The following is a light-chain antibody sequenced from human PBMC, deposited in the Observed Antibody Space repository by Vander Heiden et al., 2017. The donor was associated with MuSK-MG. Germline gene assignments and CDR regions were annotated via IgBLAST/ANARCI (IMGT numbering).Light chain of an antibody. CDR3: QQYSGSPYT. Sequence: EIVLTQSPATLSLSPGERATLSCRASQSVSSSYLAWYQQKPGQAPRLLIYGASSRATGIPDRFSGSGSGTDFTLTISRLEPEDFAVYYCQQYSGSPYTFGQGTRLEMK. CDR1: QSVSSSY. J-gene: IGKJ2*01. V-gene: IGKV3-20*01. CDR2: GAS.